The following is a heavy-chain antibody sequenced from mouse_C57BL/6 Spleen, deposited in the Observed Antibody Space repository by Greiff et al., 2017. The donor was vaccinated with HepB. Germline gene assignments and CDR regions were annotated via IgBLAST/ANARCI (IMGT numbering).Heavy chain of an antibody. Sequence: EVQLVEPGGGLVKPGGSLKLSCAASGFTFSSYAMSWVRQTPEKRLEWVATISDGGSYTYYPDNVKGRFTISRDNAKNNLYLQMSHLKSEDTAMYYCARGGWAWFAYWGQGTLVTVSA. CDR1: GFTFSSYA. CDR2: ISDGGSYT. V-gene: IGHV5-4*01. J-gene: IGHJ3*01. D-gene: IGHD3-3*01. CDR3: ARGGWAWFAY.